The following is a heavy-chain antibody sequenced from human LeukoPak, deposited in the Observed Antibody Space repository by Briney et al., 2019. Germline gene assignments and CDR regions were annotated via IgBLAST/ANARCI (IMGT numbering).Heavy chain of an antibody. J-gene: IGHJ6*03. CDR2: IYASGST. D-gene: IGHD3-10*01. V-gene: IGHV4-4*07. Sequence: PSQTLSLTCTVSGGSISSYYWSWIRQPAGEGLEWIGRIYASGSTNYNTSLKSRVTMSVDTSKNQFSLHLSSVTAADTAVYYCARGFRDYMDVWGKGTTVTVSS. CDR3: ARGFRDYMDV. CDR1: GGSISSYY.